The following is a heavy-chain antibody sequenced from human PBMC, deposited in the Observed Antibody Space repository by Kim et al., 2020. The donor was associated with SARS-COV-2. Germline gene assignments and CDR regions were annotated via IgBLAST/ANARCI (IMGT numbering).Heavy chain of an antibody. J-gene: IGHJ3*02. CDR2: T. V-gene: IGHV4-34*01. Sequence: TNYNPSLKSRVTISVDTSKNQFSLKLSSVTAADTAVYYCARRLQGDAFDIWGQGTMVTVSS. CDR3: ARRLQGDAFDI.